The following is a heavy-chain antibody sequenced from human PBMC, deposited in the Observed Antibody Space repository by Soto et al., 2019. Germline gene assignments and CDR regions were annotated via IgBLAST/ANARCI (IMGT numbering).Heavy chain of an antibody. CDR3: ARGLAYLGYCSGGSCYLNWFDP. V-gene: IGHV4-34*01. Sequence: SETLSLTCAVYGGSFRGYYWSWIHQPPGKGLEWIGEINHSGSTNYNPSLKSRVTISVDTSKNQFSLKLSSVTAADTAVYYCARGLAYLGYCSGGSCYLNWFDPWGQGTQVTVSS. CDR1: GGSFRGYY. D-gene: IGHD2-15*01. CDR2: INHSGST. J-gene: IGHJ5*02.